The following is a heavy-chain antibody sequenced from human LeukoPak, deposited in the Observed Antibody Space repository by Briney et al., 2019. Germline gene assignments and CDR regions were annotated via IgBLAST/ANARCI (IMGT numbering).Heavy chain of an antibody. D-gene: IGHD6-13*01. J-gene: IGHJ4*02. CDR1: GGSISTYY. Sequence: SETLSLTCTVSGGSISTYYWSWIRQPPGKGLEWIGYIYYTGTTNYNPSLKSRVTISVDTSKNQFSLKLSSVTAADTAVYYCARAGANGIEAAGSLRYWGQGTLVTVSS. V-gene: IGHV4-59*01. CDR3: ARAGANGIEAAGSLRY. CDR2: IYYTGTT.